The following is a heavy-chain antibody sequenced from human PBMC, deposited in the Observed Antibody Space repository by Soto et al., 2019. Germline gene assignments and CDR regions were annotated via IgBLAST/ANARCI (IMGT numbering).Heavy chain of an antibody. J-gene: IGHJ4*02. CDR2: INSKTDGGTT. D-gene: IGHD4-17*01. V-gene: IGHV3-15*01. Sequence: GGSLRLSCAASGFTFSNAWMTWVRQAPGKGLEWVGRINSKTDGGTTDYAAPVKGRFTISRDDSKNMLYLQMNSLKTEDTAVYYCTTGYGSFDYWGQGTLVTVSS. CDR3: TTGYGSFDY. CDR1: GFTFSNAW.